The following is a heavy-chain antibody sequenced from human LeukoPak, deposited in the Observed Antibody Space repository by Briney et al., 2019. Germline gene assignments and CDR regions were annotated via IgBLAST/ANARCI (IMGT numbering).Heavy chain of an antibody. CDR2: ISVSGGVR. CDR1: GYPFSSYS. V-gene: IGHV3-48*02. J-gene: IGHJ4*02. D-gene: IGHD2/OR15-2a*01. CDR3: ARDRGYFYDQLDY. Sequence: GSLRLSCVASGYPFSSYSMNWIRQDPGKGLEWVSYISVSGGVRSYADSVKGRFTISRDDARNSLYLQMNSLKDEDTAVYYCARDRGYFYDQLDYWGQGTLVTVSS.